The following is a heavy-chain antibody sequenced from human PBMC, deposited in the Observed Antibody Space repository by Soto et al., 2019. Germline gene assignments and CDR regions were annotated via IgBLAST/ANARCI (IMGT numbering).Heavy chain of an antibody. CDR3: ATRSPAFDY. CDR1: GYTFTTFG. CDR2: INTSKGNT. J-gene: IGHJ4*02. V-gene: IGHV1-18*01. Sequence: QVQLVQSGPEVKKPGAAVKVSCKTSGYTFTTFGISWVRQAPGQGLEWMGWINTSKGNTNYAQKFQGRVTMTTDTATSTAYMELRSLSSDDTAVYYCATRSPAFDYWGQGTLVTVSS.